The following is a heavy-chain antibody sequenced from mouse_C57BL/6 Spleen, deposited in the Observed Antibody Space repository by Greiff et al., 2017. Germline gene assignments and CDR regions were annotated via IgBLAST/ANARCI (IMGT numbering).Heavy chain of an antibody. Sequence: VQLQQSGAELVRPGASVKLSCTASGFNIKDYYMHWVKQRPEQGLEWIGRIDPEDGDTEYDPKFQGKATMTADTSSNTAYLQLSSLTSEDTAVYYCTTCPTTVVATGAMDYWGRGTSVTVSS. D-gene: IGHD1-1*01. V-gene: IGHV14-1*01. J-gene: IGHJ4*01. CDR1: GFNIKDYY. CDR2: IDPEDGDT. CDR3: TTCPTTVVATGAMDY.